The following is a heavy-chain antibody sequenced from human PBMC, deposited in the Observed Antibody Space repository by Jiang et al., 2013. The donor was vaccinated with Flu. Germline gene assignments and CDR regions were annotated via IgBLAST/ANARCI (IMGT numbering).Heavy chain of an antibody. V-gene: IGHV2-70*11. CDR1: GFSLSTSGMC. J-gene: IGHJ4*02. D-gene: IGHD3-22*01. Sequence: KPTQTLTLTCTFSGFSLSTSGMCVSWIRQPPGKALEWLARIDWDDDKYYSTSLKTRLTISKDTSKNQVVLTMTNMDPVDTATYYCARRAYDSSGYYHNYFDYWGQGTLVTVSS. CDR3: ARRAYDSSGYYHNYFDY. CDR2: IDWDDDK.